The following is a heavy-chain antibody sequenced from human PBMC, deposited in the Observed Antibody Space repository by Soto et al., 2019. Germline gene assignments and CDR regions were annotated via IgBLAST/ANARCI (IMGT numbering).Heavy chain of an antibody. CDR1: GFTFDNFA. Sequence: GVLRLSCAASGFTFDNFAISWVRQPPGKGLEWVSAIDGSGLSTYYADSVKGRFAISRDNSKNTVYLQMNSLRAEDTAIYYCAKDGSPRITIFGVVYNWFDPWGQGALVTVSS. J-gene: IGHJ5*02. V-gene: IGHV3-23*01. D-gene: IGHD3-3*01. CDR2: IDGSGLST. CDR3: AKDGSPRITIFGVVYNWFDP.